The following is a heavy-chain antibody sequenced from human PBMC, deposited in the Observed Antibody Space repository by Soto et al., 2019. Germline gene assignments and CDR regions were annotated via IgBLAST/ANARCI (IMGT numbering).Heavy chain of an antibody. J-gene: IGHJ6*02. Sequence: GESLKISCKGSGYSFTSYWIGWVRQMPGKGLEWMGIIYPGDSDTRYSPSFQGQVTISADKSITTAYLQWSSLKASDTAMYFCARQNQEGYYYYGVDVWGQGTTVTVSS. V-gene: IGHV5-51*01. CDR2: IYPGDSDT. CDR1: GYSFTSYW. CDR3: ARQNQEGYYYYGVDV.